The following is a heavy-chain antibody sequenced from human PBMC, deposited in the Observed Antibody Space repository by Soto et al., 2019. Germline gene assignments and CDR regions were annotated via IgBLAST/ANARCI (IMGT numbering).Heavy chain of an antibody. J-gene: IGHJ6*02. Sequence: GESLKISCKGSGYSFTSYWIGWVRQMPGKGLEWMGIIYPGDSDTRYSPSFQGQVTISADKSITTAYLQWSSLKASDTAMYFCARQNQEGYYYYGVDVWGQGTTVTVSS. V-gene: IGHV5-51*01. CDR2: IYPGDSDT. CDR1: GYSFTSYW. CDR3: ARQNQEGYYYYGVDV.